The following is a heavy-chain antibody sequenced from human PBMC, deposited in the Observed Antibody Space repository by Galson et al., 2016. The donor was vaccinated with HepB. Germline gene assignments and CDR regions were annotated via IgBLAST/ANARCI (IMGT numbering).Heavy chain of an antibody. V-gene: IGHV1-18*01. CDR3: TRDGPDYGDYINFDY. CDR2: ISGYNGKT. Sequence: SVKVSCKASGYTFSNYGISWVRQAPGQGLEWMAWISGYNGKTNYAQALEGRVTMTTDTSTSTAYMELRSLKSDDTAVYYCTRDGPDYGDYINFDYWGQGTLVTGSS. J-gene: IGHJ4*02. D-gene: IGHD4-17*01. CDR1: GYTFSNYG.